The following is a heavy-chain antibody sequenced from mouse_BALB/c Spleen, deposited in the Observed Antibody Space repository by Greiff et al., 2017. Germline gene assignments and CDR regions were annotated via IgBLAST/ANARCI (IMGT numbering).Heavy chain of an antibody. J-gene: IGHJ4*01. V-gene: IGHV2-9-2*01. Sequence: QVQLKESGPGLVAPSQSLSITCTVSGFSLTSYDISWIRQPPGKGLEWLGVIWTGGGTNYNSAFMSRLSISKDNSKSQVFLKMNSLQTDDTAIYYCVRDGDYGSSYEEGAMDYWGQGTSVTVSS. CDR1: GFSLTSYD. D-gene: IGHD1-1*01. CDR2: IWTGGGT. CDR3: VRDGDYGSSYEEGAMDY.